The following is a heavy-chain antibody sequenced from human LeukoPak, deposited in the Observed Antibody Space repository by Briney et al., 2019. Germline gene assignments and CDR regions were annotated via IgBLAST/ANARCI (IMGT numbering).Heavy chain of an antibody. CDR1: GFTFSSYA. Sequence: GSLRLSCAASGFTFSSYAMSWVRQAPGKGLEWVSAISGSGGSTYYAASVKGRFTISRDNSKNTLYLQMNSLGAEDTAVYYCAKDRRGRDSSGFYDYWGQGTLVTVSS. V-gene: IGHV3-23*01. CDR2: ISGSGGST. D-gene: IGHD3-22*01. J-gene: IGHJ4*02. CDR3: AKDRRGRDSSGFYDY.